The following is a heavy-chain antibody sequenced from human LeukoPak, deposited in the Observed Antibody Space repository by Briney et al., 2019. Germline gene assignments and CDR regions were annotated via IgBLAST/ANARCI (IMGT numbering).Heavy chain of an antibody. Sequence: PGRSLRLSCAASGFTFSSYAMHWVRQAPGKGLEWVAVISYDGSNKYYADSVKGRFTISRDNSKNTLYLQMNSLRAEDTAVYYCAKSGAATGSRQYFQHWGQGTLVTVSS. CDR3: AKSGAATGSRQYFQH. CDR1: GFTFSSYA. D-gene: IGHD6-25*01. J-gene: IGHJ1*01. V-gene: IGHV3-30-3*02. CDR2: ISYDGSNK.